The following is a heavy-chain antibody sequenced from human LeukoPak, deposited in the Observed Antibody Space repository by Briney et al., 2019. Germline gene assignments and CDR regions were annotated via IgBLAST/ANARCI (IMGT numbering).Heavy chain of an antibody. D-gene: IGHD3-3*01. CDR1: GFTFSSYG. CDR3: AMRITIFGVSRADWSDP. CDR2: IRYDGSNK. J-gene: IGHJ5*02. Sequence: PGGSLRLSCAASGFTFSSYGMHWVRQAPGKGLEWVAFIRYDGSNKYYADSVKGRFTISRDNSKNTLYLQMNSLRAEDTAVYYCAMRITIFGVSRADWSDPWGQGTLVTVSS. V-gene: IGHV3-30*02.